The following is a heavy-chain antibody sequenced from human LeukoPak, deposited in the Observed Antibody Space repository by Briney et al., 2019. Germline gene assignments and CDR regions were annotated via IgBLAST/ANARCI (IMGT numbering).Heavy chain of an antibody. CDR2: VYYSGNT. J-gene: IGHJ4*02. CDR3: ARAMRVDRFFDY. V-gene: IGHV4-59*01. D-gene: IGHD5-12*01. Sequence: PSETLSLTCTVSGDSISSFYWSWIRQVPGKGLEWIGYVYYSGNTNYNPSLKDRVSISVDTSNNQFSLNLTSVTAADTAVYYCARAMRVDRFFDYWGQGILVTVSS. CDR1: GDSISSFY.